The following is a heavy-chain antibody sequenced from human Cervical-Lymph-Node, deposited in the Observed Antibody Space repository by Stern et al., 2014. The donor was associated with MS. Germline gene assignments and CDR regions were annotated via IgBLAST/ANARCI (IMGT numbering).Heavy chain of an antibody. J-gene: IGHJ6*02. CDR3: ARRKYSSSYYYYFGMDV. CDR2: IFPGGSDA. V-gene: IGHV5-51*03. Sequence: QLVESGAEVKKPGESLRISCKGSGYTFSNYWIGWVRQMPGKGLEWIGSIFPGGSDARYSPSFQGQITISADKSSNTACLQWNSLKASDTAMYYCARRKYSSSYYYYFGMDVWAKGPRSPCP. D-gene: IGHD6-13*01. CDR1: GYTFSNYW.